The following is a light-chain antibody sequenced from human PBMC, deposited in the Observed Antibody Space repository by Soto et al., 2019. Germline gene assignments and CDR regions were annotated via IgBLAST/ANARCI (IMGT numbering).Light chain of an antibody. J-gene: IGKJ2*01. CDR1: QGISSY. CDR3: QQLKSYPPT. Sequence: IQLTQSPSSLSASVGDRVTVTCRASQGISSYLAWYQQQPGKAPKLLIYAASTLQRGVSSRFSGSGSGTVFTLTISSLQPEDFATYYCQQLKSYPPTFGQGTKLEIK. V-gene: IGKV1-9*01. CDR2: AAS.